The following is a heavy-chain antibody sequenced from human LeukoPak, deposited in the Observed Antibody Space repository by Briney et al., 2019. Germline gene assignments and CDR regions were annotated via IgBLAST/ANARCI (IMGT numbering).Heavy chain of an antibody. CDR2: IIPIFGIA. V-gene: IGHV1-69*04. Sequence: GASVKVSCKASGGTFSSYAISWVRQAPGQGPEWMGRIIPIFGIANYAQKFQGRVTITADKSTSTAYMELSSLRSEDTAVYYCAGLVVVAATTDFDYWGQGTLVTVSS. CDR1: GGTFSSYA. CDR3: AGLVVVAATTDFDY. J-gene: IGHJ4*02. D-gene: IGHD2-15*01.